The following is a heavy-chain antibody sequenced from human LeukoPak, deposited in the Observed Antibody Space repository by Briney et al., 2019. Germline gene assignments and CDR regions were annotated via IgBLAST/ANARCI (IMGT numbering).Heavy chain of an antibody. CDR2: INASGGRT. J-gene: IGHJ4*02. Sequence: GGSLRLSCAASGFTFNSYGMNWVRQASGKGLEWVSGINASGGRTFYADSVKGRFTISRDNSKNTLYLQMNSLRAEDTAVYYCAKESGYSYGNWGQGTLVTVSS. CDR1: GFTFNSYG. V-gene: IGHV3-23*01. CDR3: AKESGYSYGN. D-gene: IGHD5-18*01.